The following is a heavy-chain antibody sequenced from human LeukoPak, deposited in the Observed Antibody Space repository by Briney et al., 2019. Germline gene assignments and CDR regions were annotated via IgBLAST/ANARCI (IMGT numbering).Heavy chain of an antibody. CDR3: ARRYTASPGERFDY. V-gene: IGHV4-59*08. J-gene: IGHJ4*02. CDR2: IYSSGNT. D-gene: IGHD2-2*02. Sequence: SETLSLTCTVSGGSISTYYWTWIRQPPGKGLEWIGYIYSSGNTNYNPSLSSRVTISIDTSKNQFSLMLRSLTAADTAVYYCARRYTASPGERFDYWGQGILVTVSS. CDR1: GGSISTYY.